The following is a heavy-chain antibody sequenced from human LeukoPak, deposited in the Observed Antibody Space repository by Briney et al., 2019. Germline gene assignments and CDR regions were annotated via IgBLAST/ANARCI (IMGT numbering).Heavy chain of an antibody. CDR2: INHSGGT. CDR1: GGSFSGFY. D-gene: IGHD5-12*01. J-gene: IGHJ4*02. V-gene: IGHV4-34*01. Sequence: PSETLSLTCAVYGGSFSGFYWSWIRQSPGEGLEWIGEINHSGGTNDNPSLKSRVRISVDTSRNQFSLKLTSVTAADTAIYYCARNDYYFEYWGQGTLVTVSS. CDR3: ARNDYYFEY.